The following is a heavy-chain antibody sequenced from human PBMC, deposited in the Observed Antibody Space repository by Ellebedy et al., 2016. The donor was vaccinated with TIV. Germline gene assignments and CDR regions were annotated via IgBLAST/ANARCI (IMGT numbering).Heavy chain of an antibody. CDR1: GFTFSSYG. D-gene: IGHD3-10*01. J-gene: IGHJ4*02. Sequence: GESLKISCAASGFTFSSYGMNWVRQAPGKGLEWVAIIWYDGSNTYYADSVKGRFTISRDNSKNTLFLQMNSLRAEDTAVYYCARDSYGSDYWGQGILVAVSS. CDR3: ARDSYGSDY. CDR2: IWYDGSNT. V-gene: IGHV3-30*02.